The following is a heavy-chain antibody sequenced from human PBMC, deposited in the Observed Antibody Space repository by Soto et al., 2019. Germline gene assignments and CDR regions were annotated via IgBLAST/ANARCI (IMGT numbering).Heavy chain of an antibody. V-gene: IGHV4-59*01. CDR1: GGSISSYY. Sequence: SETLSLTCTVSGGSISSYYWSWIRQPPGKGLEWIGYIYYSGSTNYNPSLKSRVTISVDTSKNQFSLKLSSVTAADTAVYYCARAHSSSWGSFDYWGQGTLVTVS. D-gene: IGHD6-13*01. CDR2: IYYSGST. CDR3: ARAHSSSWGSFDY. J-gene: IGHJ4*02.